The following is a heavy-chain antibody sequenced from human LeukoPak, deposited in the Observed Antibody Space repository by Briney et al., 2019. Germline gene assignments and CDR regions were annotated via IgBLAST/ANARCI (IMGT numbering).Heavy chain of an antibody. CDR3: AKGRISPDY. Sequence: GGSLRLSCAASGFTFSDYGMSWVRQAPGKGLEWLSGIRGSGGGAYYADSVKGRFTISRDNSQNTLYLQMNSLRAEDTAVYYCAKGRISPDYWGQGTLVTVSS. CDR2: IRGSGGGA. CDR1: GFTFSDYG. V-gene: IGHV3-23*01. J-gene: IGHJ4*02. D-gene: IGHD2/OR15-2a*01.